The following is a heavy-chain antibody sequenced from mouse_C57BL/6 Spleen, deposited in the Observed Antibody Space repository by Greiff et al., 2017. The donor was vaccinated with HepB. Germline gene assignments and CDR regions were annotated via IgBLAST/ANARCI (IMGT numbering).Heavy chain of an antibody. CDR3: ARPSSTTVVERAWFAY. J-gene: IGHJ3*01. D-gene: IGHD1-1*01. Sequence: QVQLQQPGAELVMPGASVKLSCKASGYTFTSYWMHWVKQRPGQGLEWIGEIDPSDSYTNYNQKFKGKSTLTVDKSSSTAYMQLSSLTSEDSAVYYCARPSSTTVVERAWFAYWGQGTLVTVSA. V-gene: IGHV1-69*01. CDR1: GYTFTSYW. CDR2: IDPSDSYT.